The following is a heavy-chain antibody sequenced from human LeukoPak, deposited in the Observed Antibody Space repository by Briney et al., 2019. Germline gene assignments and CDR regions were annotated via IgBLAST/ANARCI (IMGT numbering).Heavy chain of an antibody. CDR1: GLAFSSSW. D-gene: IGHD2/OR15-2a*01. J-gene: IGHJ4*02. V-gene: IGHV3-7*01. CDR3: ARDLAFSRLDY. CDR2: INPDGIKR. Sequence: GGSLRLSCAVSGLAFSSSWMDWVRQAPGKGLEWVASINPDGIKRYSADSVKGRFTISRDNARNSLYLQMDSLRVEDTAFYYCARDLAFSRLDYWGQGVLVTVSS.